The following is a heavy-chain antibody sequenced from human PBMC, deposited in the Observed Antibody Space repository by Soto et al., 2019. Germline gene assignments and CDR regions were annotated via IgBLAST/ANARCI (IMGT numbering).Heavy chain of an antibody. V-gene: IGHV6-1*01. CDR2: TYYRSKWYY. CDR1: GDSVSSNHAT. Sequence: SQTLSLTCAISGDSVSSNHATWYWIRQSPSRGLEWLGRTYYRSKWYYDYALSVKSRITINPDTSNNQLSLQLNSVTPDDTAVYYCARGDSTRYTSTWTFDYWSQGTLVTVSS. D-gene: IGHD6-19*01. J-gene: IGHJ4*02. CDR3: ARGDSTRYTSTWTFDY.